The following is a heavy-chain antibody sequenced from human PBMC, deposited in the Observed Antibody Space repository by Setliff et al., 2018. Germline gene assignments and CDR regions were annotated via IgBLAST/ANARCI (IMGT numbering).Heavy chain of an antibody. CDR3: TRDHLTGGYSYGAY. V-gene: IGHV3-49*03. Sequence: PGGSLRLSCTASGFTFGDYGLNWLRQAPGKGLEWVGFIRSKAHGATTEYAASVKGKFTISRDDSKNIAYLQMNSLKTEDTAVYYCTRDHLTGGYSYGAYWGRGTLVTVSS. CDR2: IRSKAHGATT. CDR1: GFTFGDYG. J-gene: IGHJ4*02. D-gene: IGHD5-18*01.